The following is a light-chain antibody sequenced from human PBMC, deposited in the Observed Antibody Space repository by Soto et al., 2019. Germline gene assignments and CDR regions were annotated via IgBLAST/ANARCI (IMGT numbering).Light chain of an antibody. J-gene: IGKJ5*01. Sequence: EIVLAQSPGTLSLSPGERATLSCRASQGVSSYLAWYQQKPGQAPRLLIYDASNRASGIPARSTGSGSGTDFNLTISTLEPEDFAVYYCQQRSNWQVTFGQGTRLEIK. CDR1: QGVSSY. CDR3: QQRSNWQVT. V-gene: IGKV3D-11*01. CDR2: DAS.